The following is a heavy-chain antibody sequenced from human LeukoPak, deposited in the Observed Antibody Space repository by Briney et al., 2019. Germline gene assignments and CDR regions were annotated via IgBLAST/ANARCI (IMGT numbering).Heavy chain of an antibody. D-gene: IGHD6-19*01. J-gene: IGHJ4*02. CDR2: IYHSGST. Sequence: SETLSLTCTVSGSSISSGYYWGWIRQPPGQGLEWIGSIYHSGSTNYNPSLKSRVTISVDKSKNQFSLKLSSVTAADTAVYYCARVRVAGVDYWGQGTLVTVSS. V-gene: IGHV4-38-2*02. CDR3: ARVRVAGVDY. CDR1: GSSISSGYY.